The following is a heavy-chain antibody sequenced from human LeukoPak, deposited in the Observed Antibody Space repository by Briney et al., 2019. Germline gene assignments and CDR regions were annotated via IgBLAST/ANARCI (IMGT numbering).Heavy chain of an antibody. CDR3: GRSTPGYCSGGSCYGFGYFDY. J-gene: IGHJ4*02. D-gene: IGHD2-15*01. CDR1: GDSVTSSSYY. CDR2: IYYSGRT. Sequence: SETLSLTCTVSGDSVTSSSYYWRWIRQPTGKGLEWIGYIYYSGRTNYNPSLKSRVTISVDTSKNQFSLKLNSVTAADPAVYYCGRSTPGYCSGGSCYGFGYFDYWGQGTLVTVSS. V-gene: IGHV4-61*01.